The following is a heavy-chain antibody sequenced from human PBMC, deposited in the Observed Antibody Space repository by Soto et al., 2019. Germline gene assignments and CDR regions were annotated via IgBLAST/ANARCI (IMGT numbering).Heavy chain of an antibody. J-gene: IGHJ6*02. CDR1: GFTFSSDG. CDR3: ANDYYYYGMDV. CDR2: ISYDGSNK. V-gene: IGHV3-30*18. Sequence: GGSLRLSCAASGFTFSSDGMHWVRQAPGKGLEWVAVISYDGSNKYYADSVKGRFTISRDNSKNTLYLQMNSLRAEDTAVYYCANDYYYYGMDVWGQGTTVTV.